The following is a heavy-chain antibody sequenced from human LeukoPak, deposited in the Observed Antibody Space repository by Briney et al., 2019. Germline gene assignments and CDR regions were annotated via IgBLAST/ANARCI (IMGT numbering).Heavy chain of an antibody. CDR3: ARGGLLWFGGRDY. D-gene: IGHD3-10*01. CDR2: IWYDGSNK. CDR1: GFTLSICD. V-gene: IGHV3-33*01. J-gene: IGHJ4*02. Sequence: GSLRLSCAASGFTLSICDMHWVRQAPGKGIEWVAVIWYDGSNKYYADSVKGRFTISRDNSKNTLYLQMNSLRAEDTAVYYCARGGLLWFGGRDYWGQGTLVTVSS.